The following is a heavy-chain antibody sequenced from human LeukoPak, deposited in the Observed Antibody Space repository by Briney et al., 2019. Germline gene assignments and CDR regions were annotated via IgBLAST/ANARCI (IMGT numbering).Heavy chain of an antibody. D-gene: IGHD5-18*01. CDR2: INAGNGNT. J-gene: IGHJ6*02. Sequence: ASVRVSCKASGYTFTSYAMHWVRQAPGQRLERMGWINAGNGNTKYSQKFQGRVTITRDTSASTAYMELSSLRSEDTAVYYCARADQWIQPWGGSYGMDVWGQGTTVTVSS. V-gene: IGHV1-3*01. CDR1: GYTFTSYA. CDR3: ARADQWIQPWGGSYGMDV.